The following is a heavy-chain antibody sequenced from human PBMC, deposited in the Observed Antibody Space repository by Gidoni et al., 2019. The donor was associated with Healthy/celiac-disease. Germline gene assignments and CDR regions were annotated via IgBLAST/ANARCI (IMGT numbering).Heavy chain of an antibody. V-gene: IGHV3-49*05. J-gene: IGHJ1*01. CDR1: GFTFGDYA. D-gene: IGHD6-13*01. CDR2: IRSKAYGGTT. Sequence: EVQLVESGGGLVKPGRSLRLSCTASGFTFGDYAMSWFRQAPGKGLEWVGFIRSKAYGGTTEYAASVKGRFTISRDDSKSIAYLQMNSLKTEDTAVYYCTRPPPVAAADSEYFQHWGQGTLVTVSS. CDR3: TRPPPVAAADSEYFQH.